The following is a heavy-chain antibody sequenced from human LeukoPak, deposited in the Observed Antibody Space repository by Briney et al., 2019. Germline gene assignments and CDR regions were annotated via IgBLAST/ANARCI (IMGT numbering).Heavy chain of an antibody. V-gene: IGHV4-59*01. CDR3: ARSDFWSGYHYWYFDL. D-gene: IGHD3-3*01. CDR1: GGYISSYY. CDR2: IYYSGST. Sequence: SETLSLTCSVSGGYISSYYWSWIRQPPGKGLEWIGYIYYSGSTNYNPSLKSRVTISVDTSKNQFSLKLSSVTAADTAVYYCARSDFWSGYHYWYFDLWGRGTLVTVSS. J-gene: IGHJ2*01.